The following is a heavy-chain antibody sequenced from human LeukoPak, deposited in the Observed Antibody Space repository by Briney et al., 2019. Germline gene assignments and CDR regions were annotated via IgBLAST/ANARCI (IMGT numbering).Heavy chain of an antibody. CDR3: ATSGWWGYFDY. Sequence: GGSLRLSCEASGFSLTPNSMNWVRQPQGKGLEWVSINSGGSTYYADSVRGRFTISRDNSKNTLYLLMNSLRAEDTAVYYCATSGWWGYFDYWGQGTLVTVSS. V-gene: IGHV3-66*01. CDR1: GFSLTPNS. D-gene: IGHD6-19*01. J-gene: IGHJ4*02. CDR2: NSGGST.